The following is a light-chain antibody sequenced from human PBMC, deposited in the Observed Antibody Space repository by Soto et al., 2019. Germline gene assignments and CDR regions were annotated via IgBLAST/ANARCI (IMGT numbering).Light chain of an antibody. CDR3: EQYNSLPPLYT. CDR2: GAS. CDR1: QSVSHN. J-gene: IGKJ2*01. Sequence: EIVMTQSPATLSVSPGEGATLSCRASQSVSHNLAWYQQKPGQAPRLLIYGASTRATGIPTRFSDSGSGTEFTLTISSLQSEYCAVYYCEQYNSLPPLYTFGQGTKLEIK. V-gene: IGKV3-15*01.